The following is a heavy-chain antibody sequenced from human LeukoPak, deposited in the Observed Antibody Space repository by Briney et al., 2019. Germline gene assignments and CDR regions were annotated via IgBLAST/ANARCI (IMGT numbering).Heavy chain of an antibody. V-gene: IGHV3-23*01. CDR2: ISGSGGST. Sequence: PGGSLRLSCAASGLTFSSYAMSWVRQAPGKGLEWVSAISGSGGSTYYADSVKGRFTISRDNSKNTLYLQMNSLRAEDTAVYYCAKQSRDSSGYFYYYYYMDVWGKGTTVTVSS. D-gene: IGHD3-22*01. J-gene: IGHJ6*03. CDR3: AKQSRDSSGYFYYYYYMDV. CDR1: GLTFSSYA.